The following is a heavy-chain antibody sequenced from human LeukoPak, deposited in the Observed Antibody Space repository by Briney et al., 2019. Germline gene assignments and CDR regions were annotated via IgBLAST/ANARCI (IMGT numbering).Heavy chain of an antibody. CDR1: GFTFSRSG. J-gene: IGHJ5*02. CDR2: IYYDGSNE. D-gene: IGHD6-19*01. Sequence: GGSLRLSCAASGFTFSRSGMHWVRQAPGKGLEWVAVIYYDGSNEYYADSVKGRFTVSRDNSKNTLYLQMNSLRAEDTAVYYCASSDQWLGPHDWFDPWGQGTLVTVSS. CDR3: ASSDQWLGPHDWFDP. V-gene: IGHV3-33*01.